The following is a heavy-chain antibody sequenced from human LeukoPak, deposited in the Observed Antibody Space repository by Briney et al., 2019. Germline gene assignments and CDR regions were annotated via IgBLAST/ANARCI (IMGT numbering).Heavy chain of an antibody. V-gene: IGHV3-48*01. J-gene: IGHJ4*02. Sequence: GGSLRLSCAAPGFTFSTYSMNWVRQAPGKGPEWVSYITSSSSTIYYADSVKGRFTVSRDNAKNSLYLQMNSLRVEDTAVYYCTRRLAVWGQGTLVTVSS. CDR1: GFTFSTYS. CDR3: TRRLAV. D-gene: IGHD2-21*01. CDR2: ITSSSSTI.